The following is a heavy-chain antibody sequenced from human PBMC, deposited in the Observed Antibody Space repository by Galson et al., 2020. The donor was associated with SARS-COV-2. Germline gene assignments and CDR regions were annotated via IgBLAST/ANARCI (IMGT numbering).Heavy chain of an antibody. Sequence: GGSLRLSCAASGFSLSSYGMHWVRQAPGKGLDWVAVIWYDGSKKFYAASVTGRFTISRDISKNTLYLQMNSLRDEDTAVYYCARDLWQQLPNDAFDIWGQGTVVSVSS. CDR3: ARDLWQQLPNDAFDI. V-gene: IGHV3-33*01. D-gene: IGHD6-13*01. J-gene: IGHJ3*02. CDR2: IWYDGSKK. CDR1: GFSLSSYG.